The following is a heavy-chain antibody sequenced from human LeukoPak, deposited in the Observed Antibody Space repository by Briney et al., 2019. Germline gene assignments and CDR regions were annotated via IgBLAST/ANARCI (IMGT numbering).Heavy chain of an antibody. Sequence: ASVKVSCKASGYTFTSYGISWVRQAPGQGLEWVGWISAYNGNTNYAQKLQGRVTMTTDTSTSTAYMELRSLRSDDTAVYYCARHVVVATAEYFQHWGQGTLVTVSS. D-gene: IGHD2-15*01. CDR1: GYTFTSYG. CDR2: ISAYNGNT. V-gene: IGHV1-18*01. CDR3: ARHVVVATAEYFQH. J-gene: IGHJ1*01.